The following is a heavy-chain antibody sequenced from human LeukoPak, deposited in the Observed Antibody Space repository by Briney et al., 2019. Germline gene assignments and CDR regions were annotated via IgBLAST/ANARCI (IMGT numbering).Heavy chain of an antibody. V-gene: IGHV3-30-3*01. CDR2: ISYDGNTI. D-gene: IGHD3-3*01. CDR1: EFTFSNYA. CDR3: AKENYDFWSGYAYYFDY. J-gene: IGHJ4*02. Sequence: GGSLRLSCAASEFTFSNYAVHWVRQAPGKGLQWVAVISYDGNTIHYADSVKGRFTISRDTSKNTLYLQMNSLRTEDTAVYYCAKENYDFWSGYAYYFDYWGQGTLVTVSS.